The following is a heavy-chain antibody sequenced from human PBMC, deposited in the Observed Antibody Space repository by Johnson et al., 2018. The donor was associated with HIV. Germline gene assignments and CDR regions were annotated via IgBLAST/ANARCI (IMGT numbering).Heavy chain of an antibody. CDR1: GFTFSSYA. J-gene: IGHJ3*02. D-gene: IGHD4-11*01. Sequence: QVQLVESGGGVVQPGRSLRLSCAASGFTFSSYAMHWVRQAPGKGLEWVAVISYDGSNKYYADSLKGRFTISRDNSKNTLYLQMNSLRAEDTAVYYCARIDYSNYEEAFDIWGQGTMVTVSS. V-gene: IGHV3-30*14. CDR2: ISYDGSNK. CDR3: ARIDYSNYEEAFDI.